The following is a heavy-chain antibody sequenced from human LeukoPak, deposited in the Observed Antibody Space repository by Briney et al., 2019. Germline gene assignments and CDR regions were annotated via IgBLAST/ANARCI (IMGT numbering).Heavy chain of an antibody. Sequence: PSETLSLTCTVSGGSISSSSYYWGWIRQPPGKGLEWIGSIYYSGSTYYNPSLKSRVTISVDTSKNQFSLKLSSVTAADTAVYYCEVRGGFDYWGQGTLVTVSS. D-gene: IGHD4-11*01. CDR1: GGSISSSSYY. CDR3: EVRGGFDY. CDR2: IYYSGST. V-gene: IGHV4-39*01. J-gene: IGHJ4*02.